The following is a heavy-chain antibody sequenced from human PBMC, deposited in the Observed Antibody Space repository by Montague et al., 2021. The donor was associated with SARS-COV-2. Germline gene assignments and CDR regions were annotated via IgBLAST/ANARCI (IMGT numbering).Heavy chain of an antibody. V-gene: IGHV2-70*11. CDR3: ARDYIAAAGIYYYYFGLDV. Sequence: PALVKPTQTLTLICTFSGFSLSTSGMCVSWIRQPPGKALEWLARIDWDDDKYYNTSLKTKLTISKDTSKNQVVLTMTNMDPVDTATYYCARDYIAAAGIYYYYFGLDVWGQGTTVTVSS. CDR2: IDWDDDK. D-gene: IGHD6-13*01. CDR1: GFSLSTSGMC. J-gene: IGHJ6*02.